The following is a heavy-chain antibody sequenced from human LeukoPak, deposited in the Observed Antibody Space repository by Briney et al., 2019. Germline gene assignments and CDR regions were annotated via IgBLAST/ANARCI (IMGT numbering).Heavy chain of an antibody. Sequence: SETLSLTCTVSGGSISSYYWSWIRQPPGKGLEWIGYIYYSGSTNYNPSLKSRVTISVDTSKNQFSLKLSSVTAADTAVYYCAGRTRYYYYYGMDVWGQGTTVTVPS. J-gene: IGHJ6*02. D-gene: IGHD1-14*01. CDR3: AGRTRYYYYYGMDV. CDR1: GGSISSYY. CDR2: IYYSGST. V-gene: IGHV4-59*01.